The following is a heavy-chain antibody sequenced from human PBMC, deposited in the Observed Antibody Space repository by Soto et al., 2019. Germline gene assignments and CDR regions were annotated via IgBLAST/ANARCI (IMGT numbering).Heavy chain of an antibody. CDR1: GGTFSTDA. CDR2: ILPIFGTA. J-gene: IGHJ3*02. Sequence: QVQLVQSGAEVKKPGSSVKVSCKASGGTFSTDAINWVRQAPGQVPEWMGGILPIFGTADYAQKFQGRVTITADVSTTTAYMELSSLRSEDTAVYYCARGHDYGGNSDAFDIWGQGTMVTVYS. CDR3: ARGHDYGGNSDAFDI. D-gene: IGHD2-21*02. V-gene: IGHV1-69*12.